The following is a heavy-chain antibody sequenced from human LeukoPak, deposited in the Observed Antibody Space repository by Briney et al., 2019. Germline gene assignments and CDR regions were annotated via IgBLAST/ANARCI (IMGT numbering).Heavy chain of an antibody. CDR2: ISGSGGST. Sequence: GGSLRLSCAASGFTFSSYAMSWVRQAPGKWLEWVSAISGSGGSTYYADSVKGRFTISRDNSKNTLYLQMNSLRAEDTAVYYCAKDWDFWSGYLDYWGQGTLVTVSS. V-gene: IGHV3-23*01. J-gene: IGHJ4*02. D-gene: IGHD3-3*01. CDR1: GFTFSSYA. CDR3: AKDWDFWSGYLDY.